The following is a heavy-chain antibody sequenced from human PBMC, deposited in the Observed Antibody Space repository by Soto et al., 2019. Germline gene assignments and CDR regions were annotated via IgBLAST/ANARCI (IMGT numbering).Heavy chain of an antibody. CDR3: ARDGCGQWLVGYYYYGMDV. J-gene: IGHJ6*02. Sequence: ASVKVSCKASGYTFTGYYMHWVRQAPGQGLEWMGWINPNSGGTNYAQKFQGRVTMTRDTSISTAYMELSRLRSDDTAVYYCARDGCGQWLVGYYYYGMDVWGQGTTVTVSS. CDR1: GYTFTGYY. V-gene: IGHV1-2*02. CDR2: INPNSGGT. D-gene: IGHD6-19*01.